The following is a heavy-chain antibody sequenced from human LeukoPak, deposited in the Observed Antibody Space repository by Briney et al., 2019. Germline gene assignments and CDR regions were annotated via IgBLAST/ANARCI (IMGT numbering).Heavy chain of an antibody. CDR3: AHTAGSGSFDY. CDR2: INHSEST. J-gene: IGHJ4*02. D-gene: IGHD6-19*01. CDR1: GGSFSGYY. Sequence: SETQSLTCAVYGGSFSGYYWSWIRQSPGKGLEWIGEINHSESTNYNPSLKSRVTISVDTSKNQFSLKLGSVTAADTAVYYCAHTAGSGSFDYWGQGTLVTVSS. V-gene: IGHV4-34*01.